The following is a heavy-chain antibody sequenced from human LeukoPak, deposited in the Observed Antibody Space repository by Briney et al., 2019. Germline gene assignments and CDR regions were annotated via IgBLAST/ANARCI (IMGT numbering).Heavy chain of an antibody. CDR2: IKTYNGDT. V-gene: IGHV1-18*01. CDR3: AKDGGQQWLTNYYSYGMDV. Sequence: GASVKVSCRASGYTFTTYGINWVRQAPGQGLEWMGWIKTYNGDTNTAQKFLDRIIMTTDKSTGTAYMELRSLRSDGTAVYYCAKDGGQQWLTNYYSYGMDVWGQGTTVIVSS. D-gene: IGHD6-19*01. J-gene: IGHJ6*02. CDR1: GYTFTTYG.